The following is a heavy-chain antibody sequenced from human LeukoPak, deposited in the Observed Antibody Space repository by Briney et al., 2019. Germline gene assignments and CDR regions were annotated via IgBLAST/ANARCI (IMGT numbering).Heavy chain of an antibody. D-gene: IGHD3-3*01. Sequence: PGGSLRLSCAASGFTVSGNYMSWVRQAPGEGLEWVSLIYSGSNTYYAGSVKGRFTISRDNSKNTLYLQMNTVRAEDTAIYYCARVFHDYYFDYWGQGTLVTVSS. V-gene: IGHV3-53*01. CDR2: IYSGSNT. CDR3: ARVFHDYYFDY. CDR1: GFTVSGNY. J-gene: IGHJ4*02.